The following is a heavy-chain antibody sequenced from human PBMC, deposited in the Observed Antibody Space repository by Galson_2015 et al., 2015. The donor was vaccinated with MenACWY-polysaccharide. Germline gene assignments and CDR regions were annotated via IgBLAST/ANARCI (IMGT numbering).Heavy chain of an antibody. CDR1: GASLTTYY. J-gene: IGHJ5*02. V-gene: IGHV4-59*01. Sequence: LSLTCTVSGASLTTYYWSWIRQPPGKGLEWIGYIFHSGSTNYSPSLKSRVSISLDSSKNQFSLRLISVTAADTAVYYCARGSSWYGRRFVPWGQGILVTVSS. D-gene: IGHD6-13*01. CDR3: ARGSSWYGRRFVP. CDR2: IFHSGST.